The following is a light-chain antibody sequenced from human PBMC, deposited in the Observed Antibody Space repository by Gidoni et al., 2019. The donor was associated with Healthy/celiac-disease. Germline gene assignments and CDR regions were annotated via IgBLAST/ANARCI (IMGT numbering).Light chain of an antibody. J-gene: IGKJ5*01. Sequence: VVMTQSPLSLPVTLGQPASISCRSSQSLVHSDGNTYLNWFQQRPGQSPRRLIYQVSNRDSEVPDRFSGSGSGTDFTLKISRVEAEDVGVYYCMQGTHWPPITFGQGTRLEIK. CDR2: QVS. CDR1: QSLVHSDGNTY. V-gene: IGKV2-30*02. CDR3: MQGTHWPPIT.